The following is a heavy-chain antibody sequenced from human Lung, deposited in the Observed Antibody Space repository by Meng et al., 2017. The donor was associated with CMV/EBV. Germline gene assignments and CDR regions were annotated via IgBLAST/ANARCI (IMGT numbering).Heavy chain of an antibody. J-gene: IGHJ4*02. CDR3: AKDMRELGELREY. D-gene: IGHD3-10*01. CDR2: LWYDGSNT. CDR1: GFTFSNFG. V-gene: IGHV3-33*06. Sequence: GESLKISCASSGFTFSNFGMHWVRQAPGRGLEWVALLWYDGSNTNYADSVKCRFTISRDNSKNTVYLQMNSMRVEDTAVYYCAKDMRELGELREYWGQGTLVTVSS.